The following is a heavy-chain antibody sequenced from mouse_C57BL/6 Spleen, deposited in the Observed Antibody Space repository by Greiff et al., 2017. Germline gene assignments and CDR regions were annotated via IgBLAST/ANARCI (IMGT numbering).Heavy chain of an antibody. CDR1: GYTFTSYW. CDR2: IHPNSGST. Sequence: VKLVESGAELVKPGASVKLSCKASGYTFTSYWMHWVKQRPGQGLEWIGMIHPNSGSTNYNEKFKSKATLTVDKSSSTAYMQLSSLTSEDSAVYYCAGLYDGYYPAYWGQGTLVTVSA. J-gene: IGHJ3*01. V-gene: IGHV1-64*01. D-gene: IGHD2-3*01. CDR3: AGLYDGYYPAY.